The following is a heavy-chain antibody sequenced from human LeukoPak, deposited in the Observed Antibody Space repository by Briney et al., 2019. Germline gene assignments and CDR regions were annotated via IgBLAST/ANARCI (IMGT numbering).Heavy chain of an antibody. CDR3: AKPPNYDSDAPQVDY. Sequence: PGGSLRLSCAASGFTFSTYTMYWVRHPPGKRLEWVSIIGNNGGGIHYADSVKGRFTISRDNFKNALYLQMNSLRAEDTAVYYCAKPPNYDSDAPQVDYWGQGTLVTVSS. D-gene: IGHD3-22*01. V-gene: IGHV3-23*01. CDR2: IGNNGGGI. CDR1: GFTFSTYT. J-gene: IGHJ4*02.